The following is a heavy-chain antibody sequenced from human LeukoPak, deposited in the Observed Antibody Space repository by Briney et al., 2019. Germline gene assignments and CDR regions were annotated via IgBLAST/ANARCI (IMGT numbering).Heavy chain of an antibody. Sequence: ASVKVSCKASGYTFTSYDTNWVRQATGQGLEWMGWMNPNSGNTGYAQKFQGRVTMTRNTSISTAYMELSSLRSEDTAVYYCARAATPPYYYGSGSYFRYYYYYMDVWGKGTTVTISS. J-gene: IGHJ6*03. CDR3: ARAATPPYYYGSGSYFRYYYYYMDV. CDR2: MNPNSGNT. V-gene: IGHV1-8*01. CDR1: GYTFTSYD. D-gene: IGHD3-10*01.